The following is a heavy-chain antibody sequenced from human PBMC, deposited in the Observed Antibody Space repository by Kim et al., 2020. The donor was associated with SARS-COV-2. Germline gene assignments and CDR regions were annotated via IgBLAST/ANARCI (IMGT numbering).Heavy chain of an antibody. D-gene: IGHD3-10*01. V-gene: IGHV4-59*01. Sequence: SETLSLTCTVSGGSISSYYWSWIRQPPGKGLEWIGYIYYSGSTNYNPSLKSRVTISVDTSKNQFSLKLSSVTAADTAVYYCARINRRHGITMVRGVIANYYCDYGGQGTLVNVS. CDR2: IYYSGST. CDR1: GGSISSYY. J-gene: IGHJ4*02. CDR3: ARINRRHGITMVRGVIANYYCDY.